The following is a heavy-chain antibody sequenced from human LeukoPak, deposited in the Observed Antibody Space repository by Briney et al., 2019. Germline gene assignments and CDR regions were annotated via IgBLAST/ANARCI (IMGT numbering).Heavy chain of an antibody. CDR3: ASWGLVRGVIDY. Sequence: SETLSLTCTVSGGSFSYYHWSWLRQSPEKGLEWIGYISYSGSTNYNPSLTSRVTISVDTSKNQFSLKLSSVTAADTAVYYCASWGLVRGVIDYWGQGTLVTVSS. CDR1: GGSFSYYH. V-gene: IGHV4-59*08. J-gene: IGHJ4*02. CDR2: ISYSGST. D-gene: IGHD3-10*01.